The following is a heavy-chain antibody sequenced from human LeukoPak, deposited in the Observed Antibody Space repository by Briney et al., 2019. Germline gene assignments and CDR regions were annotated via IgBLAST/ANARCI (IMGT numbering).Heavy chain of an antibody. CDR1: GGSFSGYY. J-gene: IGHJ4*02. CDR2: IYYSGST. CDR3: ARHQDIVLMVYATNQPFDY. D-gene: IGHD2-8*01. V-gene: IGHV4-34*01. Sequence: SSETLSLTCAVYGGSFSGYYWSWIRQPPGKGLEWIGSIYYSGSTYYNPSLKSRVTISVDTSKNQFSLKLSSVTAADTAVYYCARHQDIVLMVYATNQPFDYWGQGTLVTVSS.